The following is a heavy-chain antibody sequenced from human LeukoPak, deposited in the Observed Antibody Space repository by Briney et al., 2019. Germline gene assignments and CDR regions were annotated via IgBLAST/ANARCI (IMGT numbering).Heavy chain of an antibody. D-gene: IGHD2-15*01. CDR1: GFTFSSYA. CDR2: ISYDGSNE. Sequence: PGGSLRLSCAASGFTFSSYAMHWVRQAPGKGLEWVAVISYDGSNEYYADSVKGRFTISRDNSKNTLYLQMNSLRAEDTAVYYCARGVVVVAATLGRFDPWGQGTLVTVSS. CDR3: ARGVVVVAATLGRFDP. V-gene: IGHV3-30*04. J-gene: IGHJ5*02.